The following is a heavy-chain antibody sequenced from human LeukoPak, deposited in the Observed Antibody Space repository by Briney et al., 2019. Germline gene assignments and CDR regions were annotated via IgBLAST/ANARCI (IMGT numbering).Heavy chain of an antibody. CDR3: ARAERSSGWYGGSY. V-gene: IGHV3-7*01. CDR1: GFAFGTYW. CDR2: IKEDGSEK. D-gene: IGHD6-19*01. J-gene: IGHJ4*02. Sequence: GGSLRLSCAASGFAFGTYWMSWVCQAPGKGLEWVANIKEDGSEKYYVDSVKGRFTISRDNAKNSLYLQMNSLRAEDTAVYYCARAERSSGWYGGSYWGQGTLVTVSS.